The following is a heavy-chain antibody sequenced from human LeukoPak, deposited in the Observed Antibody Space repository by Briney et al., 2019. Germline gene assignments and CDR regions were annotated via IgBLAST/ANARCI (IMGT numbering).Heavy chain of an antibody. CDR2: IHDNGRT. Sequence: SETLSLTCTVSGGPISGYFWSWIQQPPGKVLEWIGYIHDNGRTTYNPSLRSRVTISIDTSKSQFSLKLNSLTTTDTAVYYCARVGGYSGFYWGQGTLVTVSS. J-gene: IGHJ4*02. D-gene: IGHD5-12*01. V-gene: IGHV4-59*01. CDR3: ARVGGYSGFY. CDR1: GGPISGYF.